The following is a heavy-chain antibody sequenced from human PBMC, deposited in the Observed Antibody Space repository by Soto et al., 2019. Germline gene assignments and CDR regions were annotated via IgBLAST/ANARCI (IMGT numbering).Heavy chain of an antibody. V-gene: IGHV1-3*01. CDR1: GYTFTSYA. CDR3: ANAQSYYDSSGYWFDP. CDR2: INAGNGNT. D-gene: IGHD3-22*01. Sequence: ASVKVSCKASGYTFTSYAMHWVRQAPGQRLEWMGWINAGNGNTKYSQKFQGRVTITRDTSASTAYMELSSLRSEDTAVYYCANAQSYYDSSGYWFDPWGQGTLVTVSS. J-gene: IGHJ5*02.